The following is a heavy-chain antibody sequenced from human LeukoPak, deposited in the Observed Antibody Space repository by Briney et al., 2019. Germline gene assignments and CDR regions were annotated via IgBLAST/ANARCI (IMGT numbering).Heavy chain of an antibody. D-gene: IGHD4-17*01. V-gene: IGHV3-30*02. CDR3: ARDNRAYGDELNY. CDR1: GFTFSSYG. Sequence: GGSLRLSCAASGFTFSSYGMHWVRQAPGKGLEWVAFIRYDGSNKYYADSVKGRFTISRDNSKNTLYLQMNSLRAEDTAVYYCARDNRAYGDELNYWGQGTLVTVSS. CDR2: IRYDGSNK. J-gene: IGHJ4*02.